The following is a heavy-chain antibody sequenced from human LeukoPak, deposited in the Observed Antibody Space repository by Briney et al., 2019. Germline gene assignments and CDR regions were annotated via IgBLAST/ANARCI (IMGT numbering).Heavy chain of an antibody. J-gene: IGHJ4*02. CDR3: ARDLMEKKGSNNY. V-gene: IGHV3-30*04. D-gene: IGHD2/OR15-2a*01. CDR1: GFTFSSYA. Sequence: GRSLRLSCAASGFTFSSYAMHWVRQAPGKGLEWVAVISYDGSNKYYADSVKGRFTISRDNSKNTLYLQMNSLRAEDTAVYYCARDLMEKKGSNNYWGQGTLVTVSS. CDR2: ISYDGSNK.